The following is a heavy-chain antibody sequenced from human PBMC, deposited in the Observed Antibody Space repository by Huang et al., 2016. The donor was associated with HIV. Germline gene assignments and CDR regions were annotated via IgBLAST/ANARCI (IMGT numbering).Heavy chain of an antibody. Sequence: QITLRESGPALVKPTQTLTLTCTFSGFSLTTTGVGVGWIRQPPGQARQWLACIYSNGDGRYSPSLSSRLTITKDTSNNQVVLTMTNMVPVDTATYYCAHSTDASASTFYFDFWGQGTLVAVSS. CDR3: AHSTDASASTFYFDF. D-gene: IGHD1-26*01. V-gene: IGHV2-5*01. CDR2: IYSNGDG. J-gene: IGHJ4*02. CDR1: GFSLTTTGVG.